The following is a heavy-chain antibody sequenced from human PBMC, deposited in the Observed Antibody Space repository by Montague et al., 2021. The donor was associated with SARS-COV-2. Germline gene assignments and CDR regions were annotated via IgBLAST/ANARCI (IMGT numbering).Heavy chain of an antibody. CDR2: IRTTGHT. Sequence: TLSLTCAVYGDSISTGIYYWSWIRQPAGKGLEWIGRIRTTGHTDYNXSLESRVFMSVDTSTNQFSLSLTSVTAADTAVYSCARFGSGTLEFDLWGQGTLVTVSS. D-gene: IGHD1-26*01. V-gene: IGHV4-61*02. CDR1: GDSISTGIYY. J-gene: IGHJ4*02. CDR3: ARFGSGTLEFDL.